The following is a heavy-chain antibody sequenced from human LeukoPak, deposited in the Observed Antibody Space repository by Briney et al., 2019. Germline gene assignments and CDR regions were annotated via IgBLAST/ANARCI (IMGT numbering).Heavy chain of an antibody. D-gene: IGHD3-22*01. Sequence: GGSLRLSCAASGFTVSSNYMSWVRQAPGKGLEWVSVIYSGGSTYYADSVKGRFTISRDNSKNTLYLQMNSLRAEDTAVYYCARGRNYYDSSGPRGPFDIWGQGTMVTVSS. CDR3: ARGRNYYDSSGPRGPFDI. V-gene: IGHV3-53*01. CDR1: GFTVSSNY. J-gene: IGHJ3*02. CDR2: IYSGGST.